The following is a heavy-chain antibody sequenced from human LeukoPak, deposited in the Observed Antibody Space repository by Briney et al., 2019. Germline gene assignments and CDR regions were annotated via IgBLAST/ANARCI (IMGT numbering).Heavy chain of an antibody. CDR1: GYTFTSYG. D-gene: IGHD6-19*01. Sequence: GASVKVSFTASGYTFTSYGISWVRQAPGQGLEWMGWISAYNGNTNYAQKLQGRVTMTTDTSTSTAYMELRSLRSDDTAVYYCARARLGIAVAGTYFDYWGQGTLVTVSS. CDR3: ARARLGIAVAGTYFDY. CDR2: ISAYNGNT. J-gene: IGHJ4*02. V-gene: IGHV1-18*01.